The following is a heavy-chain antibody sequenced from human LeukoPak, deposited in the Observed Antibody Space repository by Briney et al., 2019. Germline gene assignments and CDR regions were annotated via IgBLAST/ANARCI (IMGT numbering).Heavy chain of an antibody. V-gene: IGHV4-59*01. CDR2: IYYSGST. CDR3: ARDAPPSSFDI. J-gene: IGHJ3*02. Sequence: KPSETLSLTCTVSGGSISSYYWSWIRQPPGKGLEWIGYIYYSGSTNYNPPLKSRVIISVDTSKNQFSLKLTSVTAADTAVYYCARDAPPSSFDIGGQGTMVSVSS. CDR1: GGSISSYY.